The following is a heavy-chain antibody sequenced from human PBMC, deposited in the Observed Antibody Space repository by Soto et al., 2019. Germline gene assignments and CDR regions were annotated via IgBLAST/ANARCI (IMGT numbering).Heavy chain of an antibody. CDR1: GYTFTSYA. CDR3: ARDKSPVAPPPIAYYYYYMDV. D-gene: IGHD6-19*01. Sequence: ASVKVSCKASGYTFTSYAMHWVRQAPGQRLEWMGWINAGNGNTKYSQKFQGRVTITRDTSASTAYMELSSLRSEDTAVYYCARDKSPVAPPPIAYYYYYMDVWGKGTTVTVSS. CDR2: INAGNGNT. J-gene: IGHJ6*03. V-gene: IGHV1-3*01.